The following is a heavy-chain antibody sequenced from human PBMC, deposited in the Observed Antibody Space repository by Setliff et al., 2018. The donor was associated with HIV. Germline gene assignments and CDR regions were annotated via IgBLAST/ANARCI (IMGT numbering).Heavy chain of an antibody. CDR2: IYFTGSS. D-gene: IGHD4-17*01. CDR1: GGSISTYY. CDR3: ARGQMAYAAFDV. Sequence: LSLTCTVSGGSISTYYWSWIRQPPGKGLEWLGSIYFTGSSDNNPSLKSRVTLSVDTSKHQFALKLSSVTAADTAVYSCARGQMAYAAFDVWGQGTMVTVSS. V-gene: IGHV4-59*01. J-gene: IGHJ3*01.